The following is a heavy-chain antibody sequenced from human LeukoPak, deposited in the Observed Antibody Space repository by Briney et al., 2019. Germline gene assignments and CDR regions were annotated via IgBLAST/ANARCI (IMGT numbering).Heavy chain of an antibody. D-gene: IGHD6-6*01. CDR3: ARETTQQYSSSSGTY. J-gene: IGHJ4*02. V-gene: IGHV4-31*03. Sequence: PSQTLSLTCTVSGGSISSGGYYWSWIRQHPGKGREWIGYIYYSGSTYYNPSLKSRVTISVDTSKNQFSLKLSSVTAADTAVYYCARETTQQYSSSSGTYWRQGTLVTVSS. CDR1: GGSISSGGYY. CDR2: IYYSGST.